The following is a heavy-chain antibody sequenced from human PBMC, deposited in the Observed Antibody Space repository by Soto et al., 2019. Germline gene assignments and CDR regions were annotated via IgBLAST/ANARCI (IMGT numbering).Heavy chain of an antibody. V-gene: IGHV4-59*01. J-gene: IGHJ6*02. CDR2: IYYSGST. D-gene: IGHD6-6*01. CDR1: GGSISSYY. Sequence: SETLSLTCTVSGGSISSYYWSWIRQPPGKGLEWIGYIYYSGSTNYNPSLKSRVTISVDTSKNQFSLKLSSVTAADTAVYYCARDSQLVVLDHYYYYYGMDVWGQGTTVTVS. CDR3: ARDSQLVVLDHYYYYYGMDV.